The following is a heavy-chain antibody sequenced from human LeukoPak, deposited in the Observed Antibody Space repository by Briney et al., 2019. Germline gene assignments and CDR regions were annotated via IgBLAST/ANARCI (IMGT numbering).Heavy chain of an antibody. CDR3: ARLVVVAATCWFDP. D-gene: IGHD2-15*01. Sequence: HGESLKISCKGSGYSFTSYWIGWVRQMPGKGLEWMGIIYPGDSDTRYSPSFQGQVTISADKSISTAYLQWSSLKASDSAMYYCARLVVVAATCWFDPWGQGTLVTVSS. CDR1: GYSFTSYW. V-gene: IGHV5-51*01. J-gene: IGHJ5*02. CDR2: IYPGDSDT.